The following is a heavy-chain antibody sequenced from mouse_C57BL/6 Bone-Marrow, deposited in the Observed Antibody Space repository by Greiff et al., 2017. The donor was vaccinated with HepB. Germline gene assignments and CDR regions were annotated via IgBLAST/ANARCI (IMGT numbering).Heavy chain of an antibody. Sequence: EVQLQQSGPELVKPGASVKISCKASGYTFTDYYMNWVKQSHGKSLEWIGDINPNNGGTSYNQKFKGKATLTVDKSSSTAYMVLRSLTSEDSAVYYCARDDYYGSSYGFAYWGQGTLVTVSA. D-gene: IGHD1-1*01. CDR2: INPNNGGT. J-gene: IGHJ3*01. CDR3: ARDDYYGSSYGFAY. V-gene: IGHV1-26*01. CDR1: GYTFTDYY.